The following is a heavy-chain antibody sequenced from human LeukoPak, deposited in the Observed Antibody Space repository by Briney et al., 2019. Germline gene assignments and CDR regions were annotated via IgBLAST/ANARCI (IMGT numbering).Heavy chain of an antibody. CDR3: ARENQLRALDP. Sequence: ASVKVSCKTSGGTFSSYAISWVRQAPGQGLEWMGGIIPIFGTANYAQKFQGRVTITADESTSTAYMELSSLRSEDTAVYYCARENQLRALDPWGQGTLVTVSS. D-gene: IGHD2-2*01. V-gene: IGHV1-69*13. CDR1: GGTFSSYA. CDR2: IIPIFGTA. J-gene: IGHJ5*02.